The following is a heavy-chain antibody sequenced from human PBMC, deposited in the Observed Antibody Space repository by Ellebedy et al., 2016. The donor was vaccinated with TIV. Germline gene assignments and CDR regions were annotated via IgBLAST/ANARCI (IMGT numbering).Heavy chain of an antibody. D-gene: IGHD5-18*01. CDR3: ARGRISIPRDITIKIMVTHHFDY. V-gene: IGHV4-34*01. Sequence: MPSETLSLTCTVSGGSINNYYWTWIRQPPGKGLEWIGEINHGGSTNYSPSLKSRITISVDTSKNQFSLKLNSVTAADTAVYYCARGRISIPRDITIKIMVTHHFDYWGQGNLVTVSS. CDR1: GGSINNYY. J-gene: IGHJ4*02. CDR2: INHGGST.